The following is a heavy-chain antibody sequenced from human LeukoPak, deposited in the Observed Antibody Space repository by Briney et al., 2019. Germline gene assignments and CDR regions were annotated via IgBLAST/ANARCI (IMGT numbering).Heavy chain of an antibody. J-gene: IGHJ3*02. D-gene: IGHD3-22*01. CDR3: AKGDYYDSSGYYYGVHAFDI. CDR1: GYTHTELS. Sequence: ASVKVSCKVSGYTHTELSMHWVRQAPGKGLEWMGGFDPEDGETIYAQKFQGRVTMTEDTSTDTAYMELSSLRSEDTAVYYCAKGDYYDSSGYYYGVHAFDIWGQGTMVTVSS. CDR2: FDPEDGET. V-gene: IGHV1-24*01.